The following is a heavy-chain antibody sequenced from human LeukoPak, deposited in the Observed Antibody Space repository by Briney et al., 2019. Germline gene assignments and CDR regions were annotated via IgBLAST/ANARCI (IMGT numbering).Heavy chain of an antibody. CDR1: GYSISSGYY. V-gene: IGHV4-38-2*01. Sequence: SSETLSLTCAVSGYSISSGYYWGWIRQPPGKGLEWIGSIYHSGSTYYNPSLKSRVTISVDTSKNQFSLKLSSVTAADTAVYYCARVAAAGILNYYYYMDVWGKGTTVTVSS. CDR2: IYHSGST. CDR3: ARVAAAGILNYYYYMDV. D-gene: IGHD6-13*01. J-gene: IGHJ6*03.